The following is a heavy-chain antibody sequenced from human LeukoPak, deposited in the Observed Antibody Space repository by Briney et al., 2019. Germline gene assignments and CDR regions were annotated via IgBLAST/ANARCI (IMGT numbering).Heavy chain of an antibody. CDR1: GFTFSSYS. CDR3: AGDRGYSRARTHGMDV. V-gene: IGHV3-21*01. CDR2: ISSSSSYI. D-gene: IGHD6-13*01. Sequence: PGGSLRLSCAASGFTFSSYSMNWVRQAPGKGLEWVSSISSSSSYIYYADSVKGRFTISRDNAKNSLYLQMNSLRAEDTAVYYCAGDRGYSRARTHGMDVWGQGTTVTVSS. J-gene: IGHJ6*02.